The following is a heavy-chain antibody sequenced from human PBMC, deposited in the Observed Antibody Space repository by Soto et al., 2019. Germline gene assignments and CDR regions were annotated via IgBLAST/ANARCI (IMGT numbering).Heavy chain of an antibody. Sequence: KPGGSLRLSCAASGFTFSSYSMNWVRQAPGKGLEWVSSISSSSSYIYYADSVKGRFTISRDNAKNSLYLQMNSLRAEDTAVYYCARAPGGYDFWSGPARNWFDPWGQGTPGTVSS. CDR1: GFTFSSYS. CDR2: ISSSSSYI. CDR3: ARAPGGYDFWSGPARNWFDP. J-gene: IGHJ5*02. V-gene: IGHV3-21*01. D-gene: IGHD3-3*01.